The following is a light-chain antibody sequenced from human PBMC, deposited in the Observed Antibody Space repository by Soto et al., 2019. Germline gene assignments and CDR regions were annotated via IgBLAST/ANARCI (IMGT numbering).Light chain of an antibody. CDR2: KAS. J-gene: IGKJ4*01. V-gene: IGKV1-5*03. CDR3: QQYNAYPLT. Sequence: DIQMTQSPSTLSASVGDRVTITCRASQTINTWLAWYQQKPGKAPNLLIYKASNLESGVPSRFSGSGSGTEFRLTISSLQPDDFATSYCQQYNAYPLTFGGGTTVEIK. CDR1: QTINTW.